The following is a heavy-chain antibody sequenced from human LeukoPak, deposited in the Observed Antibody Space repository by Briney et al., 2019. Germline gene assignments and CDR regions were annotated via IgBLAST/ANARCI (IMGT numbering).Heavy chain of an antibody. V-gene: IGHV4-39*01. Sequence: PSETLSLTCTVSGGSISSSSYYWGWIRQPPGKGLEWIGSIYYSGSTYYNPSLKSRVTISVDTSKNQFSLKLSSVTAADTAVYYCARGRYSYGDNWFDPWGQGTLVTVSS. D-gene: IGHD5-18*01. CDR3: ARGRYSYGDNWFDP. J-gene: IGHJ5*02. CDR1: GGSISSSSYY. CDR2: IYYSGST.